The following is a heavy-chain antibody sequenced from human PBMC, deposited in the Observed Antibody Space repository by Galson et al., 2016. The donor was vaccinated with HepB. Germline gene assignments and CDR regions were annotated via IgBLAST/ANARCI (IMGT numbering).Heavy chain of an antibody. D-gene: IGHD2-15*01. J-gene: IGHJ4*02. CDR2: ISYDGTKK. CDR1: GLNFSTYA. V-gene: IGHV3-30-3*01. Sequence: SLRLSCAASGLNFSTYAMDWVRQAPGKGLEWVAVISYDGTKKYHADYVKGRFFISRDNSRDTPYLQMDSLRVEDTAVYYCARGKKYCGGGTCFFSYFEYWGQGTLVTVS. CDR3: ARGKKYCGGGTCFFSYFEY.